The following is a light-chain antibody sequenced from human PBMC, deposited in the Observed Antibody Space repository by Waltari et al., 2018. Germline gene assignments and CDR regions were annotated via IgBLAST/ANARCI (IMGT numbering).Light chain of an antibody. V-gene: IGKV3-20*01. CDR3: QQYGSSPWT. CDR1: QSVSSSY. CDR2: GAS. J-gene: IGKJ1*01. Sequence: EIVLTQSPGTLSLSPGERATLSCRASQSVSSSYLAWYQQKPGQAPRVLIHGASNRATGLPDRFSGSGSGTDFTLTISRLGPEDFAVYYCQQYGSSPWTFGQGTKVEIK.